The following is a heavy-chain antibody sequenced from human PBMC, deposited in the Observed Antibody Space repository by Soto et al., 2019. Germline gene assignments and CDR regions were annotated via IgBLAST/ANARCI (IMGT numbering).Heavy chain of an antibody. CDR2: INPSGGST. V-gene: IGHV1-46*01. J-gene: IGHJ6*02. D-gene: IGHD3-10*01. CDR1: GYTFTSYY. Sequence: ASVKVSCKASGYTFTSYYMHWVRQAPGQGLEWMGIINPSGGSTSYAQKFQGRVTMTRDTSTSTVYMELSSLRSEDTAVYYCARDNGLLWFGELFNYGMDVWGQGTTVTVSS. CDR3: ARDNGLLWFGELFNYGMDV.